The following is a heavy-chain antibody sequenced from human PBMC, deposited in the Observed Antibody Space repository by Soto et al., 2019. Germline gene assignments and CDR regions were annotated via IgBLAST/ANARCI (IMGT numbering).Heavy chain of an antibody. Sequence: SVKVSCKASGGTFSSYAISWVRQAPGQGLEWMGGIIPIFGTANYAQKFQGRVTITADESTSTADMELSSLRSEDTAVYYCARDKPGGSGWSQRNDAFDIWGQGTMVT. V-gene: IGHV1-69*13. CDR1: GGTFSSYA. D-gene: IGHD6-19*01. CDR2: IIPIFGTA. CDR3: ARDKPGGSGWSQRNDAFDI. J-gene: IGHJ3*02.